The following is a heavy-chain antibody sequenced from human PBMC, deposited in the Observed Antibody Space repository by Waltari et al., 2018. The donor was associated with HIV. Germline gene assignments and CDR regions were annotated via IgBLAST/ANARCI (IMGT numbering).Heavy chain of an antibody. CDR2: IKQDGSEK. Sequence: EVQLVESGGGLVQPGGSLRLSCAASGFTFSSYWMSWVRQAPGKGLEWVANIKQDGSEKYYVDSGKGRFTISRDNAKNSLYLQMNSLRAEDTAVYYCARDQYSSSHQKDYYGMDVWGQGTTVTVSS. D-gene: IGHD6-6*01. V-gene: IGHV3-7*01. J-gene: IGHJ6*02. CDR1: GFTFSSYW. CDR3: ARDQYSSSHQKDYYGMDV.